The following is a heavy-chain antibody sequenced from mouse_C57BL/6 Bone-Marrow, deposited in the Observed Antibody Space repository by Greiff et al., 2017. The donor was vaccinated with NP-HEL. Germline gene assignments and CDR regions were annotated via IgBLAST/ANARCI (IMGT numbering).Heavy chain of an antibody. D-gene: IGHD2-4*01. J-gene: IGHJ2*01. V-gene: IGHV1-54*01. CDR2: INPGSGGT. Sequence: VQLQQSGAELVRPGTSVKVSCKASGYAFTNYLIEWVKQRPGQGLEWIGVINPGSGGTNYNEKFKGKATLTVNKSSSTAYMELRSLTSEDSAVYYCARSGDYDGCGYWGQGTTLTVSS. CDR1: GYAFTNYL. CDR3: ARSGDYDGCGY.